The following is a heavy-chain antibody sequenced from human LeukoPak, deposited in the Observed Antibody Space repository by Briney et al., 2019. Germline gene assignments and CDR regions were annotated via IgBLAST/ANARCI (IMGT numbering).Heavy chain of an antibody. CDR3: ARDRLYYGMDV. Sequence: GGSLRLSCAASGITFSNYAMHWVRQAPGKGLEWVAVISYDGSNNYYADSVKGRFTISRDNSKNTLYLQMNSLRAEDTAVYYCARDRLYYGMDVWGQGTTVTVSS. CDR1: GITFSNYA. CDR2: ISYDGSNN. D-gene: IGHD2-21*02. V-gene: IGHV3-30-3*01. J-gene: IGHJ6*02.